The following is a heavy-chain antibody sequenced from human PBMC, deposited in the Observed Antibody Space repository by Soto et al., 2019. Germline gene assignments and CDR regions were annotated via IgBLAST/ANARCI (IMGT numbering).Heavy chain of an antibody. CDR2: IKQDGSEK. CDR1: GVTVSTYG. CDR3: ASRYLEYCSSASCSAPYDY. V-gene: IGHV3-7*05. J-gene: IGHJ4*02. Sequence: GGSLRLSCSASGVTVSTYGMSWVRQAPGKGLEWVANIKQDGSEKYYVDSVKGRFTISRDNTKKSLYLQMNSLRAEDTAVYYCASRYLEYCSSASCSAPYDYWGQGTLVTVSS. D-gene: IGHD2-2*01.